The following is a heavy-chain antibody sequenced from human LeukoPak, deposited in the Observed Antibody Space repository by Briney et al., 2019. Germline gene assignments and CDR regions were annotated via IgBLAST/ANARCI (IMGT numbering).Heavy chain of an antibody. V-gene: IGHV4-34*01. CDR1: GGSFSGYY. Sequence: SETLSLXCAVYGGSFSGYYWSWIRQPPGEGLEWIGEINHSGSTNYNPSLKSRVTISVNTSKNQFSLKLSSVTAADTAVYYCARGPAYYYDSSGYYWGQGTLVTVSS. J-gene: IGHJ4*02. CDR3: ARGPAYYYDSSGYY. CDR2: INHSGST. D-gene: IGHD3-22*01.